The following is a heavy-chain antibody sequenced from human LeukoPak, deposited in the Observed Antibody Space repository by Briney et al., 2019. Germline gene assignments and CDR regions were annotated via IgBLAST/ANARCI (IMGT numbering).Heavy chain of an antibody. Sequence: SETLSLTCNVSGGSIRNYYWTWIRQPAGKGLEWIGRIYTSGTNYNPSLKSRVTMSIDTSKNQFSLRLTSVTAADTALYYCAVQTGGGWFDPWGQGTLVTVSS. CDR1: GGSIRNYY. CDR3: AVQTGGGWFDP. V-gene: IGHV4-4*07. D-gene: IGHD1-1*01. CDR2: IYTSGT. J-gene: IGHJ5*02.